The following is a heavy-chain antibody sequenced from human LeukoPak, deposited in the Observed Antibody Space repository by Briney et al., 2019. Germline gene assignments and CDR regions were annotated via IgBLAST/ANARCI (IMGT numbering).Heavy chain of an antibody. Sequence: SETLSLTCTVSGGSISSYYWSWIRQPPGKGLEWIGYIYYSGSTNYNPPLKSRVTISVDTSKNQFSLKLSSVTAADTAVYYCARGHSGYYYYYYYYMDVWGKGTTVTASS. J-gene: IGHJ6*03. D-gene: IGHD3-22*01. V-gene: IGHV4-59*01. CDR1: GGSISSYY. CDR2: IYYSGST. CDR3: ARGHSGYYYYYYYYMDV.